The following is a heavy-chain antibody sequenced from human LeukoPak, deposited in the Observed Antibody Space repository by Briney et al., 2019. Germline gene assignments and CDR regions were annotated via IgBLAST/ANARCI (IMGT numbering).Heavy chain of an antibody. Sequence: GGSLRLSCAASGFTNSAYWMTWVRQAPGKGLEWVSSISSSSSYIYYADSVKGRFTISRDNAKNSLYLQMNSLRAEDTAVYYCARGLYSSGWYLAEYFQHWGQGTLVTVSS. CDR3: ARGLYSSGWYLAEYFQH. CDR1: GFTNSAYW. V-gene: IGHV3-21*01. CDR2: ISSSSSYI. J-gene: IGHJ1*01. D-gene: IGHD6-19*01.